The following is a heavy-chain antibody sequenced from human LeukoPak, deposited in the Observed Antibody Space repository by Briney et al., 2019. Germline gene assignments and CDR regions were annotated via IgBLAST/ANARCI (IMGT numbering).Heavy chain of an antibody. D-gene: IGHD3-22*01. V-gene: IGHV4-34*01. CDR1: GGSFSGYY. J-gene: IGHJ4*02. CDR3: ARAAEAGSGYYDSSGYYYGHFDY. CDR2: INHSGST. Sequence: TSETLSLTCAVYGGSFSGYYWSWIRQPPGKGLEWIGEINHSGSTNYNPSLKSRVTISVDTSKNQFSLKLSSVTAADTAVYYCARAAEAGSGYYDSSGYYYGHFDYWGQGTLVTVSS.